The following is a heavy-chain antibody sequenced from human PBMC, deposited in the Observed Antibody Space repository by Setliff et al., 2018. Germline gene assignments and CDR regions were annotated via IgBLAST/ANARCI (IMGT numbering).Heavy chain of an antibody. V-gene: IGHV3-33*08. CDR1: GFIVSDKH. CDR2: IWDDGVKK. Sequence: GGSLRLSCAASGFIVSDKHMTWVRQAPGKGLEWVAVIWDDGVKKYHADSVKGRFTISRDNSKNTLYLQMNSLRPEDTAVYYCARTCSGSGCYAGLESWGQGTPVTVSS. CDR3: ARTCSGSGCYAGLES. J-gene: IGHJ4*02. D-gene: IGHD2-15*01.